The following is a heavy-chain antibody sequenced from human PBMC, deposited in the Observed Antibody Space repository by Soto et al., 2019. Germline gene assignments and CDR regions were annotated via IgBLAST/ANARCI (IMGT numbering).Heavy chain of an antibody. J-gene: IGHJ2*01. CDR2: IIPIFGTA. CDR1: GGTFSSYA. CDR3: ARVVGDFWSGYLSYWYFDL. Sequence: QVQLVQSGAEVKKPGSSVKVSCKASGGTFSSYAISWVRQAPGQGLEWMGGIIPIFGTANYAQKFQGRVTITADESTSTAYMELSSLRSEDTAVYYCARVVGDFWSGYLSYWYFDLWGRGTLVTVSS. D-gene: IGHD3-3*01. V-gene: IGHV1-69*01.